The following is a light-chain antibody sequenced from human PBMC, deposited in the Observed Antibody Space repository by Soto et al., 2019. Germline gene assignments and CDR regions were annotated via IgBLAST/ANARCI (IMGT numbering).Light chain of an antibody. CDR3: MQALHLPRT. Sequence: DIVMTQSPLSLPVIPGEPASISCRSSQSLVNSHGQSLLDWYLQKPGQSPQLLVYLTSKRASGVPDRFSGIGSGTDFTLKISRVEAEDVGVYYCMQALHLPRTFGQGTKVEI. V-gene: IGKV2-28*01. CDR2: LTS. CDR1: QSLVNSHGQSL. J-gene: IGKJ1*01.